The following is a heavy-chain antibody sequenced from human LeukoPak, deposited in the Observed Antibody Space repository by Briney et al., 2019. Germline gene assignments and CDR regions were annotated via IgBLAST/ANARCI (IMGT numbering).Heavy chain of an antibody. CDR2: ISWDGVST. J-gene: IGHJ5*02. Sequence: PGGSLRLSCAASGFTFDDYAMHWVRQAPGKGLEWVSLISWDGVSTYYADSVKGRFTISRDNSKNSLYLQMNSLRAEDTAVYYCARGPNYYDSSGYSPWGQGTLVTVSS. CDR1: GFTFDDYA. D-gene: IGHD3-22*01. CDR3: ARGPNYYDSSGYSP. V-gene: IGHV3-43D*04.